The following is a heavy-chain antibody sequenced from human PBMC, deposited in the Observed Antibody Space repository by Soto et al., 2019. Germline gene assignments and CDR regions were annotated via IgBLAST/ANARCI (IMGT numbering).Heavy chain of an antibody. CDR1: GGSFSGYY. V-gene: IGHV4-34*01. CDR2: INHSGST. D-gene: IGHD1-26*01. Sequence: SETLTLTCAVYGGSFSGYYWSWIRQPPGKGLEWIGEINHSGSTNYNPSLKSRVTISVDTSKNQFSLKLSSVTAADTAVYYCARYSGSYFWVEPWGQGTLVPVS. J-gene: IGHJ5*02. CDR3: ARYSGSYFWVEP.